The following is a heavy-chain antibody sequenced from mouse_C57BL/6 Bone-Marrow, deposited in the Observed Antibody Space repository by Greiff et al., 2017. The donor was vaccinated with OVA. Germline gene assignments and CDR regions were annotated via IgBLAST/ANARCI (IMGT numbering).Heavy chain of an antibody. Sequence: EVKLLESGGGLVQPGGSMKLSCAASGFTFSDAWMDWVRQTPGKGLEWVADIRHKANNHATYYAVTVKGRFTMSRDESKSSVYLEMNSLRAEDTDVYYCTRRLLRPKYYAMDYWGQGTSVTVSS. V-gene: IGHV6-6*01. D-gene: IGHD1-2*01. CDR1: GFTFSDAW. CDR3: TRRLLRPKYYAMDY. J-gene: IGHJ4*01. CDR2: IRHKANNHAT.